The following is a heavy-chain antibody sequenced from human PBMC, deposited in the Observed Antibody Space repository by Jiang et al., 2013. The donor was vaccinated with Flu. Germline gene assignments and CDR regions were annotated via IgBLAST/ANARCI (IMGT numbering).Heavy chain of an antibody. CDR1: GGSISSSSYY. CDR2: IYYSGST. Sequence: PGLLKPSETLSLTCTVSGGSISSSSYYWGWIRQPPGKGLEWIGSIYYSGSTYYNPSLKSRVTISVDTSKNQFSLKLSSVTAADTAVYYCARNRRRGGLQSTTVTHNWFDPWGQGTLVTVSS. V-gene: IGHV4-39*01. D-gene: IGHD4-17*01. CDR3: ARNRRRGGLQSTTVTHNWFDP. J-gene: IGHJ5*02.